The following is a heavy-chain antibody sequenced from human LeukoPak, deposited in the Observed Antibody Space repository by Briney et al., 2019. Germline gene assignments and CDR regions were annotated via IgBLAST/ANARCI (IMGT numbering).Heavy chain of an antibody. D-gene: IGHD2-2*02. CDR2: IIPIFGTA. J-gene: IGHJ3*02. CDR3: ARDHYCSSTSCYTPDAFDI. CDR1: GYTFTSYG. V-gene: IGHV1-69*13. Sequence: SVKVSCKASGYTFTSYGISWVRQAPGQGLEWMGGIIPIFGTANYAQKFQGRVTITADESTSTAYMELSSLRSEDTAVYYCARDHYCSSTSCYTPDAFDIWGQGTMVTVSS.